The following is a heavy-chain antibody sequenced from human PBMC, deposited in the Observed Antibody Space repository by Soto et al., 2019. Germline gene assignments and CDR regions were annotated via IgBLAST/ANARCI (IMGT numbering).Heavy chain of an antibody. CDR3: ARERADYYDSSGYYYVADYYYGMDV. J-gene: IGHJ6*02. CDR1: GGSFSGYY. Sequence: PSETLSLTCAVYGGSFSGYYWSWIRQPPGKGLEWIGEINHSGSTNYNPSLKSRVTISVDTSKNQFSLKLSSVTAADTAVYYCARERADYYDSSGYYYVADYYYGMDVWGQGTTVTVSS. D-gene: IGHD3-22*01. V-gene: IGHV4-34*01. CDR2: INHSGST.